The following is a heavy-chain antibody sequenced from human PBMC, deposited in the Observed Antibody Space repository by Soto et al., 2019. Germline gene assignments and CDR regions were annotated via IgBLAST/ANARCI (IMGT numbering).Heavy chain of an antibody. Sequence: PGGSLRLSCAASGFTFSGSAMHWVRQASGKGLEWVGRIRSKANSYATAYAASVKGRFTISRDDSKNTAYLQMNSLKTEDTAVYYCTRFCSSTSCYSPGYYYYYGMDVWGQGTTVTVSS. D-gene: IGHD2-2*02. CDR2: IRSKANSYAT. CDR1: GFTFSGSA. J-gene: IGHJ6*02. V-gene: IGHV3-73*01. CDR3: TRFCSSTSCYSPGYYYYYGMDV.